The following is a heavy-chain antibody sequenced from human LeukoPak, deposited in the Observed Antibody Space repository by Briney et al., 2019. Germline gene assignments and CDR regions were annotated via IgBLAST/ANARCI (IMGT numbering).Heavy chain of an antibody. D-gene: IGHD6-19*01. CDR3: AKDTGSGWDFDS. V-gene: IGHV3-43*02. Sequence: PGGSLRLSCAASGFTFGGFAMHWVRQAPVRGLEWVSLVTGGGTTYYADSVRGRFTISRDNSKNSLYLQMNTLRTEDTAFYYYAKDTGSGWDFDSWGQGTLVTVSS. J-gene: IGHJ4*02. CDR1: GFTFGGFA. CDR2: VTGGGTT.